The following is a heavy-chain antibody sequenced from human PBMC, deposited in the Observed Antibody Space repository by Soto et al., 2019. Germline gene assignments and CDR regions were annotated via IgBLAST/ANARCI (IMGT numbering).Heavy chain of an antibody. CDR1: GYSFTTYW. Sequence: GESLKISCKSSGYSFTTYWIGWVRQMPGKGLEWMGMIYPGDSNTRYSPSLQGQVTLSVDKSINTAYLQWSSLKASDTAMYYCARSNLYSSSWYYYYYGMDVWGQGTTVTVSS. CDR3: ARSNLYSSSWYYYYYGMDV. J-gene: IGHJ6*02. V-gene: IGHV5-51*01. D-gene: IGHD6-13*01. CDR2: IYPGDSNT.